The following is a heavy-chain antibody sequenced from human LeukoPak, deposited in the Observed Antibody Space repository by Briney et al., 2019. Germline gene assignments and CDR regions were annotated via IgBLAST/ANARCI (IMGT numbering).Heavy chain of an antibody. CDR2: IWYDGSNK. CDR1: GSTFSSYG. V-gene: IGHV3-33*06. D-gene: IGHD6-13*01. CDR3: AKDWAAAGTY. J-gene: IGHJ4*02. Sequence: GRSLRLSCAASGSTFSSYGMHWVRQAPGKGLEWVAVIWYDGSNKYYADSVKGRFTISRDNSKNTLYLQMNSLRAEDTAVYYCAKDWAAAGTYWGQGTLVTVSS.